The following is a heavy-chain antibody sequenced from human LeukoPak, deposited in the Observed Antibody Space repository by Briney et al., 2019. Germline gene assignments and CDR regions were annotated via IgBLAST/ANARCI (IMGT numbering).Heavy chain of an antibody. V-gene: IGHV3-74*01. CDR2: ISSDGSST. D-gene: IGHD2-15*01. Sequence: GGSLRLSCAASGFIFSSYWMHWVRQAPGKGLVWVSRISSDGSSTRYADSVKGRFTISRDNAKNTLYLQMNSLRAEDTAVYYCARGGHCSGGSCYSSLTAFDIWGQGTMVTVSS. CDR1: GFIFSSYW. CDR3: ARGGHCSGGSCYSSLTAFDI. J-gene: IGHJ3*02.